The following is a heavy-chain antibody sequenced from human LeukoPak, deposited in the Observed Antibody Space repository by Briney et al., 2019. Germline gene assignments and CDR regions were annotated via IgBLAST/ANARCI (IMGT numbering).Heavy chain of an antibody. V-gene: IGHV4-39*07. CDR2: IYYSGST. Sequence: SETLSLTCTVSGGSISSSNYYWGWIRQPPGKGLEWIGSIYYSGSTYYNPSLKSRVTISVDTSKNQFSLKLSSVTAADTAVYHCASSSEGSLGVRGVIITERLPRAFDIWGQGTMVTVSS. CDR1: GGSISSSNYY. CDR3: ASSSEGSLGVRGVIITERLPRAFDI. D-gene: IGHD3-10*01. J-gene: IGHJ3*02.